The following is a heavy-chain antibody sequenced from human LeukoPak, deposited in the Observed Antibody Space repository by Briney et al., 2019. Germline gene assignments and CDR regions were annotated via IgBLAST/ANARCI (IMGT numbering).Heavy chain of an antibody. Sequence: SETLSLTCAVYGGSFSGYYWSWIRQPPGKGLEWIGEINHSGSTNYNPSLKSRVTISVDTSKNQFSLKLSSVTAADTAVYYCARAPRKLGYCSGGSCYSGSWFDPGAREPWSPSPQ. J-gene: IGHJ5*02. CDR1: GGSFSGYY. D-gene: IGHD2-15*01. CDR2: INHSGST. V-gene: IGHV4-34*01. CDR3: ARAPRKLGYCSGGSCYSGSWFDP.